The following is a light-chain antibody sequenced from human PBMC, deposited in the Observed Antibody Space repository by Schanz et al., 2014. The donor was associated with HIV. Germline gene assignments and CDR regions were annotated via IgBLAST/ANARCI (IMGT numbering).Light chain of an antibody. CDR2: DAS. V-gene: IGKV3-15*01. Sequence: ETVMTQSPATLSVSPGERATLSRRASQSVSTKLAWYQQKPGQPPRLLIYDASTRASATPARFSGSGSGTEFTLTITSLQSEDFAGYYCQQYKDWPPLTFGGGSKVEIK. CDR3: QQYKDWPPLT. J-gene: IGKJ4*01. CDR1: QSVSTK.